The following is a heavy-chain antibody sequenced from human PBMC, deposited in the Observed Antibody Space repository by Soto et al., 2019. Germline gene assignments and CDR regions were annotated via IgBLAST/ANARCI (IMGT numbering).Heavy chain of an antibody. J-gene: IGHJ3*02. CDR2: IYYSGST. CDR3: ATSNAPDGDPGWDDAFDI. CDR1: GGSISSGGYY. V-gene: IGHV4-31*03. D-gene: IGHD4-17*01. Sequence: SETLSLTCTVSGGSISSGGYYWSWIRQHPGKGLEWIGYIYYSGSTYYNPSLKSRVTISVDTSKNQFSLKLSSVTAADTAVYYCATSNAPDGDPGWDDAFDIWGQGTMVTVSS.